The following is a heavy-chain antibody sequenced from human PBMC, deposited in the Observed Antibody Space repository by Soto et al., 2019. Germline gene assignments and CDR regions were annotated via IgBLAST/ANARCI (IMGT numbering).Heavy chain of an antibody. D-gene: IGHD3-9*01. CDR1: GGSISSSSYY. J-gene: IGHJ4*02. V-gene: IGHV4-39*01. CDR2: IYYSGST. Sequence: QLQLQESGPGLVKPSEALSLTCSVSGGSISSSSYYWGWIRQPPGKGLEWIGRIYYSGSTYYNPSLKRRVTISIDKSKNQFSLKLSSLTAADTAVYYCARLEGLATISYYFDFWRQGTLVTVSS. CDR3: ARLEGLATISYYFDF.